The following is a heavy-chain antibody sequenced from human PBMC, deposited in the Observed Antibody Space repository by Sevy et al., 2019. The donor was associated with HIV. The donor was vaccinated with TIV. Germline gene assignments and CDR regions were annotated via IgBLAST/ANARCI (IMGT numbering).Heavy chain of an antibody. CDR1: GFTFSSYS. CDR2: ISSSSSYI. Sequence: GGSLRLSCAASGFTFSSYSMNWVRQAPGKGLEWASSISSSSSYIYYADSVKGRFTISRDNAKNSLYLQMNSLRAEDTAVYYCAKGNSGDAFDIWGQGTMVTVSS. D-gene: IGHD6-25*01. CDR3: AKGNSGDAFDI. V-gene: IGHV3-21*01. J-gene: IGHJ3*02.